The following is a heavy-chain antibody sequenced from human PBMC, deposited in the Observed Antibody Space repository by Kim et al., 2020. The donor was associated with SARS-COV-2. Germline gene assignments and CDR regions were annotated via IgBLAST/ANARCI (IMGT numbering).Heavy chain of an antibody. J-gene: IGHJ4*02. D-gene: IGHD6-13*01. CDR2: ISYDGSNK. CDR3: ARDERXRSWYGTFDY. V-gene: IGHV3-30*04. CDR1: GFTFSSYA. Sequence: GGSLRLSCAASGFTFSSYAMHWVRQAPGKGLEWVAVISYDGSNKYYADSVKGRFTISRDNSKDTLSXQMNSLRAEDTAVYYCARDERXRSWYGTFDYWGQGTXVTVSS.